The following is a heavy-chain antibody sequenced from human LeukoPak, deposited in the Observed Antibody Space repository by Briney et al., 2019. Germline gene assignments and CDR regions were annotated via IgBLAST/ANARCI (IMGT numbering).Heavy chain of an antibody. Sequence: SQTLSLTCTVSGGSISSGSYYWSWIRQPAGKGLEWIGRIYTSGSTNYNPSLKSRVTISVDTSKNQFSLKLSSVTAADTAVYYCARGVSAAGTNWFDPWRQGTLVTVSS. CDR1: GGSISSGSYY. CDR3: ARGVSAAGTNWFDP. CDR2: IYTSGST. J-gene: IGHJ5*02. V-gene: IGHV4-61*02. D-gene: IGHD6-13*01.